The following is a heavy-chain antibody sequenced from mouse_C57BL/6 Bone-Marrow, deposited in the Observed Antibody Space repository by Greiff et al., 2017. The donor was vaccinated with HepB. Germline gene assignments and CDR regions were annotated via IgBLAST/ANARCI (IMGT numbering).Heavy chain of an antibody. CDR3: AIYSRCAY. CDR1: GYTFTSYT. J-gene: IGHJ3*01. V-gene: IGHV1-4*01. CDR2: SNPSSGYT. Sequence: VQLQQSGAELARPGASVKMSCKAPGYTFTSYTMHWVKQRPGQGLEWSGYSNPSSGYTKYNQKFKDKSTLTADKSSSKADMQLSSLTSEDSAVYYCAIYSRCAYWGQGTLVTVSA.